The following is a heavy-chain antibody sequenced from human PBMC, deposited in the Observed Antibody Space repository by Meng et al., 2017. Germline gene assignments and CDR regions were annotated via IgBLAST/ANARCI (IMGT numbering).Heavy chain of an antibody. CDR1: GFSVTTSY. CDR3: ARDSSSGWYHNY. V-gene: IGHV3-53*02. J-gene: IGHJ4*02. D-gene: IGHD6-19*01. CDR2: IYSGGST. Sequence: GQVGETGGGFIQPGGSRSLSCTAAGFSVTTSYMSWVRQAPGKGLEWVSVIYSGGSTYYADSVKGRFSISRDNSKNTLYPQMNSLRAEDTAVYFCARDSSSGWYHNYWGQGTLVTVSS.